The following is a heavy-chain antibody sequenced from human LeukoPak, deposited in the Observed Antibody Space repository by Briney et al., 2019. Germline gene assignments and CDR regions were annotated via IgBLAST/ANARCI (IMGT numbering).Heavy chain of an antibody. CDR1: GYTFTRFG. CDR2: INTYNDNT. J-gene: IGHJ4*02. Sequence: VASVKVSCKASGYTFTRFGISWVRQAPGQGLEWMGWINTYNDNTIYAQRFQDRVTMTTDTSTSTVYLDLRSLRSDDTALYYCAVWFGELVVRDYWGQGTLVTVSS. V-gene: IGHV1-18*01. D-gene: IGHD3-10*01. CDR3: AVWFGELVVRDY.